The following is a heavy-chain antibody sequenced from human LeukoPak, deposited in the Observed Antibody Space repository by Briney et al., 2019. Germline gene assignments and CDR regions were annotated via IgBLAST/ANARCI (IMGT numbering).Heavy chain of an antibody. V-gene: IGHV3-23*01. Sequence: PGGSLRLSCAASGFTFSSYAMSWVRQAPGKGLEWVSAISGSGGSTYYADSVKGRFTISRDNSKNTLYLQMNSLRAEDTAVYYCAKSREVSFGGYNSFAADYWGQGTLVTVSS. J-gene: IGHJ4*02. CDR1: GFTFSSYA. D-gene: IGHD5-24*01. CDR3: AKSREVSFGGYNSFAADY. CDR2: ISGSGGST.